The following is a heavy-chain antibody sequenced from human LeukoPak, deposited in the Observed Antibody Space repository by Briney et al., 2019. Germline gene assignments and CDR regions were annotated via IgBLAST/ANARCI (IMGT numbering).Heavy chain of an antibody. CDR2: MNPNSGNT. J-gene: IGHJ4*02. CDR3: AASSPSSYGDFPAY. Sequence: ASVKVSCQASGYTFTGYFIHWVRQATGQGLEWMGWMNPNSGNTGYAQKFQGRVTMTRNTSISTAYMELSSLRSEDTAVYYCAASSPSSYGDFPAYWGQGTLVTVSS. D-gene: IGHD4-17*01. CDR1: GYTFTGYF. V-gene: IGHV1-8*02.